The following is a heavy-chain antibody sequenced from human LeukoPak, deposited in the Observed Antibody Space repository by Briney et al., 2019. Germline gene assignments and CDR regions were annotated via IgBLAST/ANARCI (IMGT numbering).Heavy chain of an antibody. J-gene: IGHJ5*02. CDR1: GFTLSSYA. V-gene: IGHV3-23*01. D-gene: IGHD1-14*01. CDR3: AKGCQCPSGLSSWFDP. Sequence: GGSLRLSCAASGFTLSSYAMSWVRQAPGKGLEWVSGISGSGGSTYHADSVKGRFTISRDNSKNTLYLQMNSLRAEDTAVYYCAKGCQCPSGLSSWFDPRGQGTLVAVSS. CDR2: ISGSGGST.